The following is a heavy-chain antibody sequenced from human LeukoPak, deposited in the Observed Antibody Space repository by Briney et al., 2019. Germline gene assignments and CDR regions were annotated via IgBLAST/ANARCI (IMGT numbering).Heavy chain of an antibody. D-gene: IGHD3-22*01. V-gene: IGHV1-18*01. J-gene: IGHJ4*02. CDR3: ARGHEGYDSSGYFDYFDY. Sequence: EASVKVSCKTSGYTFTSYGITWVRQAPGQGLEWMGWISAYNGDTNYAQKLQGRVTMTTDTSTSTTYMELRSLRSDDTAVYYCARGHEGYDSSGYFDYFDYWGQGTLVTVSS. CDR2: ISAYNGDT. CDR1: GYTFTSYG.